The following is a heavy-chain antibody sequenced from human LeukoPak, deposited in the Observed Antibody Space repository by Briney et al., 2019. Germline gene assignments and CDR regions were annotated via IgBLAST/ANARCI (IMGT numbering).Heavy chain of an antibody. CDR2: IYPGDSDI. CDR1: GYIFTSYW. CDR3: ARRAFGSGSYCDY. V-gene: IGHV5-51*01. D-gene: IGHD3-10*01. J-gene: IGHJ4*02. Sequence: GGSLQISCKGSGYIFTSYWIGWVRPVPGKGLEWMGIIYPGDSDIRYSPSFQGQVTISADKSISTAYLQWSSLKASDTAMYYCARRAFGSGSYCDYWGQGTLVTVSS.